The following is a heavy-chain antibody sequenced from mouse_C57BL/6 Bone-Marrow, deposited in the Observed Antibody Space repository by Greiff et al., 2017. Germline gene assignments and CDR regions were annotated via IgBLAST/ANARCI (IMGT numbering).Heavy chain of an antibody. CDR2: IHPSDSDT. V-gene: IGHV1-74*01. CDR1: GYTFHSYW. D-gene: IGHD1-1*01. J-gene: IGHJ1*03. CDR3: AIGVGYYGSSREYVDV. Sequence: VQLQQPGAELVKPGASVKVSCKASGYTFHSYWMHWVKQRPGQGLEWIGRIHPSDSDTNYNQKFKGKATLTVDKSSSTAYMQLSSLTSEDSAVYYCAIGVGYYGSSREYVDVWGTGTTVTVSS.